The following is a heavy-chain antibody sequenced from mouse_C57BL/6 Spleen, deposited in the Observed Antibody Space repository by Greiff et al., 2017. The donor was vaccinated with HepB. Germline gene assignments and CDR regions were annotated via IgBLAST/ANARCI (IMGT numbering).Heavy chain of an antibody. CDR1: GYTFTSYW. CDR2: IYPSDSET. J-gene: IGHJ2*01. Sequence: QVQLQQPGAELVRPGSSVKLSCKASGYTFTSYWMDWVKQRPGQGLEWIGNIYPSDSETHYNQKFKDKATLTVDKSSSTAYMQLSSLTSEDSAVYYCARSGGYYLDYWGQGPTLTVSS. V-gene: IGHV1-61*01. D-gene: IGHD1-1*02. CDR3: ARSGGYYLDY.